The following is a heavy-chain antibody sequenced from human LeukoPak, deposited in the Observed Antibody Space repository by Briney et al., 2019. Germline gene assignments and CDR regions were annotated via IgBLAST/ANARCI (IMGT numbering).Heavy chain of an antibody. CDR1: GGSFSGYY. CDR3: ARGEAYSGSYVLYNWLDP. D-gene: IGHD3-10*01. J-gene: IGHJ5*02. Sequence: SETLSLTCAVYGGSFSGYYWSWIRQPPGKGLEWIGEINHSGSTNYNPSLKSRVTISVDTSKNQFSLKLSSVTAADTAVYYCARGEAYSGSYVLYNWLDPWGQGTLVTVSS. CDR2: INHSGST. V-gene: IGHV4-34*01.